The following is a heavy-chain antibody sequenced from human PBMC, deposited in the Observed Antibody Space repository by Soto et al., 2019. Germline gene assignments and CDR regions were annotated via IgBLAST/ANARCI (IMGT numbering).Heavy chain of an antibody. CDR2: IYYIGST. CDR3: ARHNYGSGSTYFDY. D-gene: IGHD3-10*01. J-gene: IGHJ4*02. CDR1: RGSISSSY. V-gene: IGHV4-59*08. Sequence: SETQSLTCTVCRGSISSSYLSWIRQPPCKGVEWVVYIYYIGSTNYNPSLKNRVTISLDTSKNQFPLQLNSMTAADTAVYCCARHNYGSGSTYFDYWAEGTLVTVSS.